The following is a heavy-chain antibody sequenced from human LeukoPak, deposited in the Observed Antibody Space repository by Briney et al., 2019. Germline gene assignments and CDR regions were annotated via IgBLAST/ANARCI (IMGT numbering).Heavy chain of an antibody. CDR1: GGTFSNYA. CDR3: ARGIAAAGTGIDY. V-gene: IGHV1-69*13. Sequence: ASVKVSCKAFGGTFSNYAIDWVRQAPGQGLEWMGGIIPIFGTANYAQKFQGRVTITADESTSTAYMELSSLRSEDTAVYYCARGIAAAGTGIDYWGQGTLVTVSS. J-gene: IGHJ4*02. D-gene: IGHD6-13*01. CDR2: IIPIFGTA.